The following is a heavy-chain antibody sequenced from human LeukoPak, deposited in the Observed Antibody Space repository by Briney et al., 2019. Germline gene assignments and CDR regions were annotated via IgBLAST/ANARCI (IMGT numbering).Heavy chain of an antibody. V-gene: IGHV3-74*01. Sequence: TGGSLRLSCAASGFTFSSYWMHWVRHTPGKGLVWVSRIKGDGSSTSYADSVKGRFTISRDNSKNTLYLQMNSLRAEDTAVYYCAKRITMIVVVISPFDYWGQGTLVTVSS. D-gene: IGHD3-22*01. CDR2: IKGDGSST. CDR1: GFTFSSYW. J-gene: IGHJ4*02. CDR3: AKRITMIVVVISPFDY.